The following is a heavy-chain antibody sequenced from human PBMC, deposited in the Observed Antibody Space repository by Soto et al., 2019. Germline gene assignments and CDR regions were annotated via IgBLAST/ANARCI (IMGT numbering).Heavy chain of an antibody. Sequence: QITLKESGPTLVRPTQTLPLTCTLSGFSLSTDGVGVGWIRQPPGKAPEWVAILYWDEDKRYNPSLKSRLTSTNDTNKTQVVLIMTNMDRVDTAAYYFSHSVRRACCGGGNCYFFDYWGQGTLVTVSS. CDR2: LYWDEDK. CDR1: GFSLSTDGVG. D-gene: IGHD2-21*01. CDR3: SHSVRRACCGGGNCYFFDY. V-gene: IGHV2-5*02. J-gene: IGHJ4*02.